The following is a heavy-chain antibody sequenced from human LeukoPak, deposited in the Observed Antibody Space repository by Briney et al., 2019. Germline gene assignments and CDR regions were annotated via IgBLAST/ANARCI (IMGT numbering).Heavy chain of an antibody. CDR2: VSYSGST. V-gene: IGHV4-39*02. J-gene: IGHJ5*02. D-gene: IGHD6-13*01. Sequence: PSETLSLTCTVSGGSISRSGYYWGWIRQPPGKGLEWIGSVSYSGSTYYNPSVQSRVTISVDTSKNHFYLKLSSVTAADTAVYYCAGGGLADHLTWGQGTLVTVSS. CDR1: GGSISRSGYY. CDR3: AGGGLADHLT.